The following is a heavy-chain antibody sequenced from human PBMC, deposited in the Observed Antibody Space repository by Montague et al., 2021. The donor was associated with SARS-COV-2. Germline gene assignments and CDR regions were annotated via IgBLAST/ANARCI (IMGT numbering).Heavy chain of an antibody. J-gene: IGHJ4*02. V-gene: IGHV4-39*01. CDR2: VHYSGRP. CDR3: TRHVHMTWPEPSPGSDY. D-gene: IGHD1-1*01. Sequence: SETLSLTCTVSGDSISSSSYNWGWIRQPPGKGLEWIGSVHYSGRPYYNPSLKSRVTIYVDTSKNQLSLKLSSVTAADTAVYYCTRHVHMTWPEPSPGSDYRGQGTLVTVSS. CDR1: GDSISSSSYN.